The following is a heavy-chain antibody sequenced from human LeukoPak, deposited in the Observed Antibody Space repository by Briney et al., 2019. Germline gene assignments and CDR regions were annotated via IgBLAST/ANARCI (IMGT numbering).Heavy chain of an antibody. J-gene: IGHJ4*02. CDR2: IIPIFGTA. Sequence: GASVKVSCKASGYTFTSYDISWVRQAPGQGLEWMGGIIPIFGTANYGQKFQGRVTITADKSTSTAYMELSSLRSEDTAVYYCARTSGSYYDSSGYNFDYWGQGTLVTVSS. CDR3: ARTSGSYYDSSGYNFDY. CDR1: GYTFTSYD. D-gene: IGHD3-22*01. V-gene: IGHV1-69*06.